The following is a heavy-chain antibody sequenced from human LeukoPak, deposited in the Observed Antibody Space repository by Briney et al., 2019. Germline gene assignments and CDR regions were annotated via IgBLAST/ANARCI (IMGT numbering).Heavy chain of an antibody. CDR2: INHSGST. CDR3: ARARGRITMTLFDP. D-gene: IGHD3-22*01. CDR1: GGSFSVDY. Sequence: SETLYLTCAVYGGSFSVDYWSWIRQPPGKGLEWIGEINHSGSTNYNSSLKSRVTISVDTSKNQFSLKLSSVTAADTAVYYCARARGRITMTLFDPWGQGTLVTVSS. J-gene: IGHJ5*02. V-gene: IGHV4-34*01.